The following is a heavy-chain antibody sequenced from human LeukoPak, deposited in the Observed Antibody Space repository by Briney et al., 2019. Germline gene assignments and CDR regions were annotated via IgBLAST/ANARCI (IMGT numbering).Heavy chain of an antibody. Sequence: GGSLRLSCAASGFTVSSIYMSWVRQAPGKGLEWVSVIYSGGSTYYADSVKGRFTISRHNSKNTLYLQMNSLRAEDTAVYYCASSKIVGATIFDYWGQGTLVTVSS. V-gene: IGHV3-53*04. J-gene: IGHJ4*02. CDR3: ASSKIVGATIFDY. D-gene: IGHD1-26*01. CDR2: IYSGGST. CDR1: GFTVSSIY.